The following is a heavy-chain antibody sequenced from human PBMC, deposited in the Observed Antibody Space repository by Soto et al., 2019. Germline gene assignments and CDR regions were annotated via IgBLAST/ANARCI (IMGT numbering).Heavy chain of an antibody. D-gene: IGHD2-2*01. CDR3: ARHLVGSTRGNFDY. J-gene: IGHJ4*01. V-gene: IGHV5-51*01. CDR2: IYPYDSDT. CDR1: GYIFTSYW. Sequence: PGESLKISCKTSGYIFTSYWIGWVRQMPGKGMEWMGNIYPYDSDTRYSPSFQGQVTISADTSITTAYLQWSGLRASDTAMYFCARHLVGSTRGNFDYWGQGALVTVSS.